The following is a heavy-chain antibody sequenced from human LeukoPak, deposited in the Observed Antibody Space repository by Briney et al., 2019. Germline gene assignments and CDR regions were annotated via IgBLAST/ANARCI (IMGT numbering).Heavy chain of an antibody. CDR1: GFTFSSYG. J-gene: IGHJ4*02. D-gene: IGHD6-19*01. V-gene: IGHV3-33*01. Sequence: GALRLSCAASGFTFSSYGMHWVRQAPGKGLEWVAVIWYDGSNKYYADSVKGRFTISRDNSKNTLYLQMNSLRAEDTAVYYCARDLSHKSFQQWLACEYWGQGTLVTVSS. CDR3: ARDLSHKSFQQWLACEY. CDR2: IWYDGSNK.